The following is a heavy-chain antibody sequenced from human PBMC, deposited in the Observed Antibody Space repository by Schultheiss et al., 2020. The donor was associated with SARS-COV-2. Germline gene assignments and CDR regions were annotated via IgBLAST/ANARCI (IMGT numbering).Heavy chain of an antibody. CDR3: ARWGGGAVALGDY. V-gene: IGHV1-2*02. CDR1: GYTFTGYY. J-gene: IGHJ4*02. Sequence: ASVKVSCKASGYTFTGYYMHWVRQAPGQGLEWMGWINPNSGGTNYAQKFQGRVTMTRDTSISTAYMELRSLRSDDTAVYYCARWGGGAVALGDYWGQGTLVTVSS. CDR2: INPNSGGT. D-gene: IGHD3-16*01.